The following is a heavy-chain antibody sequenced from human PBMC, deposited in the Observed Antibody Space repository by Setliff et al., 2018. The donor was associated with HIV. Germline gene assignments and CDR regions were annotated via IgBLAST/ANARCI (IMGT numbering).Heavy chain of an antibody. CDR3: GRQAWDHQSSGYSVDY. V-gene: IGHV4-38-2*02. CDR1: GYSISSGYY. D-gene: IGHD6-19*01. CDR2: IYQTGST. Sequence: TLSLTCTVSGYSISSGYYWGWIRQPPGKGLEWIGSIYQTGSTNYNPSLKSRVTVSLDMSKNQFSLKLTSVTAADTAVYYCGRQAWDHQSSGYSVDYWGQGTLVTVSS. J-gene: IGHJ4*02.